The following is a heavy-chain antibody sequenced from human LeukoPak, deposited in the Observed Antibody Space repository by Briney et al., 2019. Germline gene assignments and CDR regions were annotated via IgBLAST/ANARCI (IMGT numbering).Heavy chain of an antibody. D-gene: IGHD2-2*01. V-gene: IGHV1-69*05. CDR3: ARVLGYCSSTSCYQLGWFDP. J-gene: IGHJ5*02. CDR1: GGTFSSYA. CDR2: IIPIFGTA. Sequence: GSSVKVSCKASGGTFSSYAISWVRQAPGQGLEWMGGIIPIFGTANYAQKFQGRVTITTDKSTSTAYMELSSLRSEDTAVYYCARVLGYCSSTSCYQLGWFDPWGQGTLVTVSS.